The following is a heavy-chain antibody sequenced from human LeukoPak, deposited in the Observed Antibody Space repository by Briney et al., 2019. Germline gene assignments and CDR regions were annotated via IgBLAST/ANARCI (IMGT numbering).Heavy chain of an antibody. J-gene: IGHJ4*02. V-gene: IGHV3-7*01. CDR1: GFTFSSYW. Sequence: GGSLRLSCAASGFTFSSYWMSWVRQAPGKGLEWVANIKQEGSEKYYVDSVKGRFTISRDNAKNSLYLQMNGLRAEDTAVYYCARDRGGTTGVCDYWGQGTLVTVSS. CDR2: IKQEGSEK. CDR3: ARDRGGTTGVCDY. D-gene: IGHD1-7*01.